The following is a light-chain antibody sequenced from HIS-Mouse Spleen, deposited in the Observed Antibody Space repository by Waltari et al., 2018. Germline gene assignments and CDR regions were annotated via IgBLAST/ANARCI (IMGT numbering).Light chain of an antibody. CDR3: QVWDSSSDHVV. Sequence: SYLLTQPPSVSVAPGKTARITCGGNNIGSKSVHWYQQRPGQSPVMVGYDDSDRPSGIPGRFTGANSGNTATLTISRVEGGDEADYYCQVWDSSSDHVVFGGGTKLTV. J-gene: IGLJ2*01. V-gene: IGLV3-21*03. CDR1: NIGSKS. CDR2: DDS.